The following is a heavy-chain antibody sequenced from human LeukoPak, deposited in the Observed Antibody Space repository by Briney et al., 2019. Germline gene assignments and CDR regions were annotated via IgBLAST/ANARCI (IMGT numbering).Heavy chain of an antibody. J-gene: IGHJ4*02. CDR1: GYTFTSYA. D-gene: IGHD6-13*01. Sequence: ASVKVSCKASGYTFTSYAMHWVRQAPGQRLEWMGWISAGNGNTKYSQKFQGRVTITRDTSASTAYMELSSLRSEDTAVYYCAREYSSSWYEPYFDYWGQGTLVTVSS. CDR3: AREYSSSWYEPYFDY. CDR2: ISAGNGNT. V-gene: IGHV1-3*01.